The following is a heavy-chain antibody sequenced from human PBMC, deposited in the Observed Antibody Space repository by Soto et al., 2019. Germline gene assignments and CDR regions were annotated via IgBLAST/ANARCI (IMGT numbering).Heavy chain of an antibody. J-gene: IGHJ5*02. D-gene: IGHD3-3*01. CDR3: ARGVGRFDDFWSGYSTSEFDP. Sequence: SQTLSLTCAISGDSVSSNSAAWNWIRQSPSRGLEWLGRTYYRSKWYNDYAVSVKSRITINPDTSKNQFSLQLNSVTPEDTAVYYCARGVGRFDDFWSGYSTSEFDPWGQGTLVTVSS. CDR1: GDSVSSNSAA. CDR2: TYYRSKWYN. V-gene: IGHV6-1*01.